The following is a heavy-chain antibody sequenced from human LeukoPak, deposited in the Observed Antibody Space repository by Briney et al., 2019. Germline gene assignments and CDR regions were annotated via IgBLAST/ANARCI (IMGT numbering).Heavy chain of an antibody. Sequence: GESLKISCKGSGYSFTSYWLGWVRQIPGKGLEWMGIIYPGDSDTRYSPSFQGQVTISADKSISTAYLQWSSLKASDTAMYYCARRPYHWNSDWFDPWGQGTLVTVSS. CDR1: GYSFTSYW. CDR3: ARRPYHWNSDWFDP. D-gene: IGHD1-1*01. J-gene: IGHJ5*02. CDR2: IYPGDSDT. V-gene: IGHV5-51*01.